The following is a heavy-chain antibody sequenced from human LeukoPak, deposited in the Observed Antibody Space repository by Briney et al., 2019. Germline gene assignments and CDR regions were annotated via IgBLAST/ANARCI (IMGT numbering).Heavy chain of an antibody. CDR2: ISHSGST. CDR1: GGSFSGYY. D-gene: IGHD3-22*01. V-gene: IGHV4-34*01. J-gene: IGHJ4*02. Sequence: SETLSLTCAVYGGSFSGYYWSWIRQPPGKGLEWIGEISHSGSTNYNPSLKSRVTISVDTSKNQFSLKLSSVTAADTAVYYCASNYYDSSGYYYGISYWGQGTLVTVSS. CDR3: ASNYYDSSGYYYGISY.